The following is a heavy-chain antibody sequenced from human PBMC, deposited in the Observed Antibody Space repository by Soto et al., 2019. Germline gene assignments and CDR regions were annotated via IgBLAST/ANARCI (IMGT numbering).Heavy chain of an antibody. Sequence: GGSLRLSCAASGFTFSDYYMSWIRQAPGKGLEWVSYISSSGSTIYYADSVKGRFTISRDNAKNSLYLQMNSLRAEDTAVYYCARDPHDFWHKYYMDVWGKGTTVTVSS. J-gene: IGHJ6*03. CDR2: ISSSGSTI. CDR3: ARDPHDFWHKYYMDV. V-gene: IGHV3-11*01. D-gene: IGHD3-3*01. CDR1: GFTFSDYY.